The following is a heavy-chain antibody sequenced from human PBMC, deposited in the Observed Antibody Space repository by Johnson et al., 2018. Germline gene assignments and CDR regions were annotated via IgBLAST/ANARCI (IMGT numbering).Heavy chain of an antibody. Sequence: VQLVQSGGGVVQPGRSLRLSCAASGFTFSSYSMNWVRQAPGKGLEWVSSISSSSSYIYYADSVKGRFTISRDNAKNSLYLQMNSLGAEDTAVYYCARVGGSFDAFDIWGQGTMVTVSS. CDR1: GFTFSSYS. J-gene: IGHJ3*02. D-gene: IGHD3-16*01. CDR3: ARVGGSFDAFDI. V-gene: IGHV3-21*01. CDR2: ISSSSSYI.